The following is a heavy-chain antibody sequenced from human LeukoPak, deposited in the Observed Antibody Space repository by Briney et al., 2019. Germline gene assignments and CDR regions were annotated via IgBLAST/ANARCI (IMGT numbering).Heavy chain of an antibody. J-gene: IGHJ4*02. CDR3: ARTYSSSFSFDY. D-gene: IGHD6-13*01. CDR2: IRYDGSNK. V-gene: IGHV3-30*02. Sequence: GGSLRLSCAASGFTFSSYGMHWVRQAPGKGLEWVAFIRYDGSNKYYADSVKGRFTISRDNAKNSLYLQMNSLRAEDTAVYYCARTYSSSFSFDYWGQGTLVTVSS. CDR1: GFTFSSYG.